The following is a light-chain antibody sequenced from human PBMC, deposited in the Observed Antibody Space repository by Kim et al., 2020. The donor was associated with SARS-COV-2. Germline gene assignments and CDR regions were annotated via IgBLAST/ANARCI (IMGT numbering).Light chain of an antibody. J-gene: IGLJ1*01. CDR3: QAWDSSTHNYV. V-gene: IGLV3-1*01. Sequence: NLGDKYVSWYQRTPGQSPGVVIYQDNQRPSGIPERFSGSNSGNTATLTISGTQAMDEADYYCQAWDSSTHNYVFGAGTKVTVL. CDR2: QDN. CDR1: NLGDKY.